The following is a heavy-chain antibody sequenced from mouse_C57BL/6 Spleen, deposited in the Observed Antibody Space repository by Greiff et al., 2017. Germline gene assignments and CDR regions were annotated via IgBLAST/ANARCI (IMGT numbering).Heavy chain of an antibody. J-gene: IGHJ4*01. CDR2: IYPSDSET. Sequence: QVQLKQPGAELVRPGSSVKLSCTASGYTFTSYWMDWVKQRPGQGLEWIGNIYPSDSETHYNQKFKYKATLTVDKSSIKAYMQLSSLTSADSAVYYCAREGYYYAMDYWGQGTSVTVSS. CDR3: AREGYYYAMDY. V-gene: IGHV1-61*01. CDR1: GYTFTSYW.